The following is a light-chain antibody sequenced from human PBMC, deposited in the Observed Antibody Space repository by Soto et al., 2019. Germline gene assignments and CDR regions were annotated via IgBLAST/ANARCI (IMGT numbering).Light chain of an antibody. J-gene: IGKJ2*01. Sequence: DIQMSQSPSSLSASVGDSVTITCRASETIIDYLNWYQQQPGGAPKLLIFSASSLHSGVPPRFRVSGSGTHFTLTISSLQPEDCATYFCQQSFSAPRTFGQGTK. CDR1: ETIIDY. CDR3: QQSFSAPRT. V-gene: IGKV1-39*01. CDR2: SAS.